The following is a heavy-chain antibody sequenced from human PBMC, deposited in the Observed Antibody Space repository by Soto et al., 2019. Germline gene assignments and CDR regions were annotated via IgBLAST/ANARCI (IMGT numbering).Heavy chain of an antibody. V-gene: IGHV3-30*18. D-gene: IGHD4-17*01. CDR2: ISYHGNDK. Sequence: QVQLVESGGGVVQPGRSLRLSCAASGFTFSSYGMHWVRQAPGKGLEWVAVISYHGNDKYYADSVKGRFTISRDNFKSTLYLQMSSLRAEDTAISFCAKDLLHKTVTTCGSWGQGTLVTVSS. CDR1: GFTFSSYG. J-gene: IGHJ5*02. CDR3: AKDLLHKTVTTCGS.